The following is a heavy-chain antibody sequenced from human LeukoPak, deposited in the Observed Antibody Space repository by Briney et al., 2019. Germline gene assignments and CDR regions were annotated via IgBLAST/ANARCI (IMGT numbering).Heavy chain of an antibody. CDR1: GYSISSGYY. V-gene: IGHV4-38-2*01. CDR2: IYHSGST. Sequence: PSETLSLTCAVSGYSISSGYYWGWIRQPPGKGLEWIGSIYHSGSTYYHPSLKSRVTISVDTSKNQFPLKLSSVTAADTAVYYCARWVGYCSSTSCYDAFDIWGQGTMVTVSS. J-gene: IGHJ3*02. D-gene: IGHD2-2*01. CDR3: ARWVGYCSSTSCYDAFDI.